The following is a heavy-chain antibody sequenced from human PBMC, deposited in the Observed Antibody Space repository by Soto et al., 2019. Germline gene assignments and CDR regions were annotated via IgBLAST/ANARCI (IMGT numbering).Heavy chain of an antibody. CDR2: IWYDGSNK. Sequence: VQLVESGGGVVQPGRSLRLSCAASGFTFSSYGMHWVRQAPGKGLEWVAVIWYDGSNKYYADSVKGRFTISRDNSKNTLYLQMNSLRAEDTAVYYCARDYYDSSGYYGDWGQGTLVTVSS. J-gene: IGHJ4*02. V-gene: IGHV3-33*01. CDR3: ARDYYDSSGYYGD. CDR1: GFTFSSYG. D-gene: IGHD3-22*01.